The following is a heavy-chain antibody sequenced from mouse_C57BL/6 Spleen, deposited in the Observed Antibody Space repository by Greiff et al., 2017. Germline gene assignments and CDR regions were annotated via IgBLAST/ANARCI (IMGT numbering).Heavy chain of an antibody. D-gene: IGHD1-1*01. V-gene: IGHV1-69*01. Sequence: QVQLQQPGAELVMPGASVKLSCKASGYTFTSYWMHWVKQRPGQGLEWIGEIDPSDSYTNYNQKFKGKSTLTVDKSSSTAYMQLSSLTYEDSAVYYCARGLRNFDYWGQGTTLTVSS. CDR3: ARGLRNFDY. CDR2: IDPSDSYT. J-gene: IGHJ2*01. CDR1: GYTFTSYW.